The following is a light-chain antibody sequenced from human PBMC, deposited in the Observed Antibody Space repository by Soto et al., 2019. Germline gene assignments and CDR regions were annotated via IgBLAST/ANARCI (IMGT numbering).Light chain of an antibody. Sequence: DIQMTQSPSSVSASVGDRVTITCRASQALNNWVAWYQQKPGKAPKLLIYAASSLESGVPSRFSGSGSGTEFTLTSSSLQPDDVATYYCHHYSTYSTFGQGTRVDVK. CDR1: QALNNW. CDR2: AAS. V-gene: IGKV1-12*01. CDR3: HHYSTYST. J-gene: IGKJ1*01.